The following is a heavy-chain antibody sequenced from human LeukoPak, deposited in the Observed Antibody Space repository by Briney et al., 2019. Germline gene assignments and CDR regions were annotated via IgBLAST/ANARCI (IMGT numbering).Heavy chain of an antibody. CDR3: ARDPSKIWEWLSSRFDY. D-gene: IGHD3-3*01. Sequence: ASVHVSCKTSGYTFTNYGISCVRQTPGQGPKCMGWIIPYNDDRKYAEMFQGRVTMTTDTSTNTAHMELRRLRSDDTGVYYCARDPSKIWEWLSSRFDYWGQGTLVTVSS. V-gene: IGHV1-18*01. CDR2: IIPYNDDR. CDR1: GYTFTNYG. J-gene: IGHJ4*02.